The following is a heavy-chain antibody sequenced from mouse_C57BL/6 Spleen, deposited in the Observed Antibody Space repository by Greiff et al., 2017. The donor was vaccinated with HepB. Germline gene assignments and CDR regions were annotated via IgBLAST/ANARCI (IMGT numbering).Heavy chain of an antibody. CDR1: GFTFSDYG. J-gene: IGHJ2*01. CDR3: ARPHLVYYGSSYDLNYFDD. Sequence: EVKVVESGGGLVKPGGSLKLSCAASGFTFSDYGMHWVRQAPEKGLEWVAYISSGSSTIYYADTVKGRFTISRDNAKNTLFLQMTSLRSEDTAMYYCARPHLVYYGSSYDLNYFDDWGQGTTLTVSS. D-gene: IGHD1-1*01. V-gene: IGHV5-17*01. CDR2: ISSGSSTI.